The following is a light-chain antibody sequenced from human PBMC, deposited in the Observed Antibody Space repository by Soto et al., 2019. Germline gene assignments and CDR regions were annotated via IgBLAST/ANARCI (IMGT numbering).Light chain of an antibody. J-gene: IGLJ7*01. V-gene: IGLV1-47*02. CDR2: SNI. CDR1: SSNIGSNY. Sequence: QSVLTQPPSASGTAGQRVTISCSGSSSNIGSNYVYWYQQLPGMAPKRLIYSNIHRPSGVPDRFSGSKSGTSASLAISGLRSEDEADYYCASWDDSLSRAVFGGGTQLTVL. CDR3: ASWDDSLSRAV.